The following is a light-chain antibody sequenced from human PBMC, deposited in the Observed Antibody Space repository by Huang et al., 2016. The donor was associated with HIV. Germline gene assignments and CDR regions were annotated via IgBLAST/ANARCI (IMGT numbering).Light chain of an antibody. CDR2: ELS. V-gene: IGKV2D-29*02. Sequence: DLVMTQTPLSLSVTPGQPASISCKSSQSLLHSDGKTYWYWYLQKPGQSPQLLIYELSNRSSGVPDRFSGSGSGTDFTLKISRVEAEDVGVYYCMQSIQLPPFTFGPGTKVDIK. CDR3: MQSIQLPPFT. CDR1: QSLLHSDGKTY. J-gene: IGKJ3*01.